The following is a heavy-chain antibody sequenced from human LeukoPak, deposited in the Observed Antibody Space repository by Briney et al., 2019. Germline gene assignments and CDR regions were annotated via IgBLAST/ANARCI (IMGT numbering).Heavy chain of an antibody. D-gene: IGHD3-22*01. Sequence: SETLSLTFTVSGGSISGYYWSWIRQPPGRERACLADIYYIGRTKYNPSLMSRLTISVDPSKNQFSLRLSSVTAADTAVYYCARGYYYDRSGHSPHFYFYYGMDVWGQGTTVAVSS. CDR1: GGSISGYY. J-gene: IGHJ6*02. CDR2: IYYIGRT. CDR3: ARGYYYDRSGHSPHFYFYYGMDV. V-gene: IGHV4-59*08.